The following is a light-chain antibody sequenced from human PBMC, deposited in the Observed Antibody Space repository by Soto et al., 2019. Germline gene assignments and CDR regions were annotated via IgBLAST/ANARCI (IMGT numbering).Light chain of an antibody. J-gene: IGKJ4*02. CDR1: QSVSSY. Sequence: EIVLTQSPATLSLSPGESATLSCRASQSVSSYLAWYQQKPAQAPRLLIYDVFNRATGVAARFSGSGSGTDFTLTITSLEPADLEVYYCQQRSDWPATVGGGTKVEIK. V-gene: IGKV3-11*01. CDR3: QQRSDWPAT. CDR2: DVF.